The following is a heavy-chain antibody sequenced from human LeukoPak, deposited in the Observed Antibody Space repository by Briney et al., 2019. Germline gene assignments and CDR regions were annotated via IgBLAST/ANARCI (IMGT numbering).Heavy chain of an antibody. CDR3: TTDLSERYYFDY. V-gene: IGHV3-15*01. D-gene: IGHD5/OR15-5a*01. CDR2: IKSKTDGGTT. CDR1: GFTFSNAW. J-gene: IGHJ4*02. Sequence: GGSLRLSCAASGFTFSNAWMSWVRQAPGKGLEWVGRIKSKTDGGTTDYAAPVKGRFTISRDDSKNTLYLQMNSLKTEDTVVYYCTTDLSERYYFDYWGQETLVTVSS.